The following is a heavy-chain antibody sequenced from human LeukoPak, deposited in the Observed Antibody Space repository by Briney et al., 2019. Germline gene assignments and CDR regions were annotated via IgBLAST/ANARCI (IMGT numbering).Heavy chain of an antibody. J-gene: IGHJ4*02. CDR3: ARDRTYYYDSSGYYLS. V-gene: IGHV3-48*01. CDR2: ISSSSSTI. Sequence: PGGSLRLSCAASGFTFSSYSMNWVRQAPGKGLEWVSYISSSSSTIYYADSVKGRFTISRDNSKNTLYLQMNSLRAEDTAVYYCARDRTYYYDSSGYYLSWGQGTLVTVSS. CDR1: GFTFSSYS. D-gene: IGHD3-22*01.